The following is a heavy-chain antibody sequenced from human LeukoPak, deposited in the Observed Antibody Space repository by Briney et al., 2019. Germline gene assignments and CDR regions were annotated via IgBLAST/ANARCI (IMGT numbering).Heavy chain of an antibody. CDR1: GFPVGTKY. D-gene: IGHD6-19*01. CDR3: ARGTSSGWYGAY. CDR2: ISSGGTT. J-gene: IGHJ4*02. V-gene: IGHV3-66*01. Sequence: GGPLRLPCAASGFPVGTKYMSWVRQAPGKGLEWVSVISSGGTTYYADSVKGRFTISRDNSKNTLYLQVNSLRAEDTAVYYCARGTSSGWYGAYWGQGTLVTVSS.